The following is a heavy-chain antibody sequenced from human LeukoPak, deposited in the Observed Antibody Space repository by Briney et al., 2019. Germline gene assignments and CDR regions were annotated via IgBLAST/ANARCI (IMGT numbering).Heavy chain of an antibody. V-gene: IGHV4-34*01. CDR3: ARGYSSGWYGY. CDR2: INHSGST. Sequence: SETLSLTCAVYGGSFSGYYWSWIRQPPGKGLEWIGEINHSGSTNYNPSLKSRVTISVDTSKNQFSLKLSSVTAADTAVYYCARGYSSGWYGYWGQGTLVTVSS. D-gene: IGHD6-19*01. J-gene: IGHJ4*02. CDR1: GGSFSGYY.